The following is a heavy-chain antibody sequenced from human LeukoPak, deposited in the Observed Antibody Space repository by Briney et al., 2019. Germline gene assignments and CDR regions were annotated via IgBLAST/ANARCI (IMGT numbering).Heavy chain of an antibody. D-gene: IGHD2-8*01. CDR3: ARSAEHCNNGVCFTDYYMDV. Sequence: ASVKVSCKASGYTFSGSYIHWVRQAPGQGLEWLGRINPNSGDTNYAQNLHGRVTMTRDTSITTAYMELNSLTSDDKAVYFCARSAEHCNNGVCFTDYYMDVWGKGTTVTVSS. CDR2: INPNSGDT. V-gene: IGHV1-2*06. J-gene: IGHJ6*03. CDR1: GYTFSGSY.